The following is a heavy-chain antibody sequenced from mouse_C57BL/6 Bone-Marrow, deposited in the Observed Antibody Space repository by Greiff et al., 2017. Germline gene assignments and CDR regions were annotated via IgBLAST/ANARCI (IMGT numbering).Heavy chain of an antibody. J-gene: IGHJ3*01. CDR1: GYTFTSYW. CDR2: IDPSDSYT. Sequence: QVQLQQPGAELVKPGASVKLSCKASGYTFTSYWMQWVKQRPGQGLEWIGEIDPSDSYTNYNQKFKGKATFTVDTSSRTAYMQLSSLTSEDSAVYYCASSRLISFSYWGQGTLVTVSA. CDR3: ASSRLISFSY. V-gene: IGHV1-50*01. D-gene: IGHD1-3*01.